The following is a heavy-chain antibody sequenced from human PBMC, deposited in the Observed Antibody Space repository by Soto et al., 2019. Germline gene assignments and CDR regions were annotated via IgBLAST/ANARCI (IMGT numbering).Heavy chain of an antibody. CDR1: GYTFTSYE. J-gene: IGHJ4*02. Sequence: ASVKVSCKASGYTFTSYEINWVRQATGQGLEWMGWMNPNSGDTGYAQKFQGRVTMTRNTSISTAYMELSSLTSEDTAVYYYARGPMDYWGRGTLVTVSS. V-gene: IGHV1-8*01. CDR3: ARGPMDY. CDR2: MNPNSGDT.